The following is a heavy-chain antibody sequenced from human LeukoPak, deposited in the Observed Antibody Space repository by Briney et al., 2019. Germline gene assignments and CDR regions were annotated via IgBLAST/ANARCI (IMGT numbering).Heavy chain of an antibody. CDR1: GYTFTSYY. CDR2: INPSGGST. D-gene: IGHD6-19*01. Sequence: ASVKVSCTASGYTFTSYYMHWVRQAPGQGLEWMGIINPSGGSTSYAQKFQGRVTMTRDTSTSTVYMELSSLRSEDTAVYYCQAVAGDYYYYYGMDVWGQGTTVTVSS. CDR3: QAVAGDYYYYYGMDV. V-gene: IGHV1-46*01. J-gene: IGHJ6*02.